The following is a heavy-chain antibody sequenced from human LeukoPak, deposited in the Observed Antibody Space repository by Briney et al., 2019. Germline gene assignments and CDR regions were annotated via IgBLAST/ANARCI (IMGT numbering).Heavy chain of an antibody. CDR1: GGTFSSYA. CDR3: ARGRLTIFGTDYYYYMDV. Sequence: ASVKVSCKASGGTFSSYAISWVRQAPGQGLEWMGGIIPIFGTANYAQKFQGRVTITTDESTSTAYMELSSLRAEDTAVYYCARGRLTIFGTDYYYYMDVWGKGTTVTVSS. V-gene: IGHV1-69*05. CDR2: IIPIFGTA. D-gene: IGHD3-3*01. J-gene: IGHJ6*03.